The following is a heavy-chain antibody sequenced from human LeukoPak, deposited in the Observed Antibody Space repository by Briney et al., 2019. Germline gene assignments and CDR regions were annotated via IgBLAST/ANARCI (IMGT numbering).Heavy chain of an antibody. D-gene: IGHD3-22*01. V-gene: IGHV1-18*01. CDR1: GYTFTSYG. CDR3: ASFSYYYDSSGYYSKEPLDY. CDR2: ISAYNGNT. Sequence: ASVKVSCKASGYTFTSYGISWVRQAPGQGLEWMGWISAYNGNTNYAQKLQGRVTMTTDTSTSTAYMELRSLRSDDTAVYYCASFSYYYDSSGYYSKEPLDYWGQGTLVTVSS. J-gene: IGHJ4*02.